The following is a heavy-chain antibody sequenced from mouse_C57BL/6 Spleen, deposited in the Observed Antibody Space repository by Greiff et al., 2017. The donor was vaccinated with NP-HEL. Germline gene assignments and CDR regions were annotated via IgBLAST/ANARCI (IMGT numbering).Heavy chain of an antibody. CDR3: ARRGTGRAFDY. J-gene: IGHJ2*01. V-gene: IGHV14-3*01. D-gene: IGHD4-1*01. CDR1: GFTIKNTY. Sequence: EVQLQQSVAELVRPGASVKLSCTASGFTIKNTYMHWVKQRPEQGLEWIGRIDPANGNTKYAPKFQGKATITADTSSNTAYLQLSRLTSEDTAIYYCARRGTGRAFDYWGQGTTLTVSS. CDR2: IDPANGNT.